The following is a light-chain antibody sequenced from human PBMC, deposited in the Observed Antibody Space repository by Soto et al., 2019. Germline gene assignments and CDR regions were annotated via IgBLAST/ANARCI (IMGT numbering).Light chain of an antibody. V-gene: IGLV2-14*01. Sequence: QSALTQPASVSGSPGQSITISCTGTSSDVGGHNYVSWYLHHPGKAPKLMIYEVSNRPSGVSNRFSGSKSGNTASLTISGLQADDEADYYCSSYTSSSRYVFGTGTKLTVL. CDR3: SSYTSSSRYV. J-gene: IGLJ1*01. CDR2: EVS. CDR1: SSDVGGHNY.